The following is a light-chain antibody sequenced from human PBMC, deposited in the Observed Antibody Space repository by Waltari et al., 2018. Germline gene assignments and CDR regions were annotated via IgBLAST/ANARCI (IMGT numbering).Light chain of an antibody. J-gene: IGKJ1*01. V-gene: IGKV4-1*01. Sequence: DIVMTQSPDSLAVSLGERATINCTSSQSVLDNSNNKNYLAWYQRKPGQPPKMLIYWASTRESGVSDRFSGSGSGTDFTLTISSLQAEDVAVYYCQQYYSTPQTFGQGTNVEIE. CDR1: QSVLDNSNNKNY. CDR3: QQYYSTPQT. CDR2: WAS.